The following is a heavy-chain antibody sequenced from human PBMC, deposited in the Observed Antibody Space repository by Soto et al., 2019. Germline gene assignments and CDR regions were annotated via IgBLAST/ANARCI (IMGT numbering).Heavy chain of an antibody. J-gene: IGHJ3*02. CDR3: ARGGSSDWQVALDI. CDR2: IKHSGSS. D-gene: IGHD6-19*01. CDR1: AGSFSHYY. Sequence: QVQQQPWGAGLLKPSETLSLTCAVYAGSFSHYYWNWIRQSPGKGLEWIGKIKHSGSSNYNPSLRSRVSFSVDMSKNKFSLRLTSVTAADTAVYYCARGGSSDWQVALDIWGQGTMVTVSS. V-gene: IGHV4-34*01.